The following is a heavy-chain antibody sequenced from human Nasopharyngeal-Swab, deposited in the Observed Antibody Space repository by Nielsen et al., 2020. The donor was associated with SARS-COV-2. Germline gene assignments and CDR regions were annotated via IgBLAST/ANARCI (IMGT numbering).Heavy chain of an antibody. CDR1: GFTFSNSW. V-gene: IGHV3-15*01. CDR3: TTDPQQWLVEYYYYMDV. CDR2: IKSKTDGGTT. D-gene: IGHD6-19*01. Sequence: WGSLRLSCAASGFTFSNSWMSWVRQAPGKGLEWVGRIKSKTDGGTTDYAAPVKGRFTISRDDSKNTLYLQMNSLKTEDTAVYYCTTDPQQWLVEYYYYMDVWGKGTTVTVSS. J-gene: IGHJ6*03.